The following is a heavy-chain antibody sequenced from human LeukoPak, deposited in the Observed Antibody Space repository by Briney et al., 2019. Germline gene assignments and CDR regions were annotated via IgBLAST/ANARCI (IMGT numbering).Heavy chain of an antibody. Sequence: ASVKVSCKASGYTFTGYYMHWVRQAPGQGLEWMGWINPNSGGTNYAQKFQGRVTMTRDTSISTAYMELSRLRSDDTAVYYCARMGHKEVGAPQDYWGQGTLVTVSS. V-gene: IGHV1-2*02. J-gene: IGHJ4*02. CDR3: ARMGHKEVGAPQDY. D-gene: IGHD1-26*01. CDR1: GYTFTGYY. CDR2: INPNSGGT.